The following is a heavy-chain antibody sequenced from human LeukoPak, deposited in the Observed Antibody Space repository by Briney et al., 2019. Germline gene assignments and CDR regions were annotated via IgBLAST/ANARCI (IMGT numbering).Heavy chain of an antibody. J-gene: IGHJ4*02. V-gene: IGHV3-23*01. CDR1: GFTFSSYA. CDR3: AKGKYYDYVWGSYRSFDY. D-gene: IGHD3-16*02. Sequence: GGSLRLSCAAYGFTFSSYAMSWVRQAPGKGLEWVSNISGSGGSTFYADSVKGLFTISRDNSKNTVYLQVNSLRAEDTAVYYCAKGKYYDYVWGSYRSFDYWGQGTLVTVSS. CDR2: ISGSGGST.